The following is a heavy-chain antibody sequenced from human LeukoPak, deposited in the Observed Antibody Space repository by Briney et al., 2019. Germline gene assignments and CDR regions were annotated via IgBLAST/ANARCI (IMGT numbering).Heavy chain of an antibody. CDR1: GFTFSSYG. V-gene: IGHV3-30*02. J-gene: IGHJ5*02. CDR3: AGVEGGDWFDP. CDR2: IRYDGSNK. D-gene: IGHD3-16*01. Sequence: GESLKISCAASGFTFSSYGMHWVRQAPGKGLEWVAFIRYDGSNKYYADSVKGRFTISRDNSKNTLYLQMNSLRPEDTAVYYCAGVEGGDWFDPWGQGTLVTVSS.